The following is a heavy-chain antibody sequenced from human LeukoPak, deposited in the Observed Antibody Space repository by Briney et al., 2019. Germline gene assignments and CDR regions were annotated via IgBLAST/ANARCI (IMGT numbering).Heavy chain of an antibody. CDR2: IIPIFGTA. V-gene: IGHV1-69*13. CDR1: GYTFTSYY. CDR3: ARAPNVEMAAYFDY. Sequence: ASVKVSCKASGYTFTSYYMHGVRQAPGQGLEWMGGIIPIFGTANYAQKFQGRVTITADESTSTAYMELSSLRSEDTAVYYCARAPNVEMAAYFDYWGQGTLVTVSS. J-gene: IGHJ4*02. D-gene: IGHD5-24*01.